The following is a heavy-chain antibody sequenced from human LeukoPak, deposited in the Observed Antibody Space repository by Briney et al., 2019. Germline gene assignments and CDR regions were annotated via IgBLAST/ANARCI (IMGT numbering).Heavy chain of an antibody. CDR2: IYTSGST. D-gene: IGHD6-13*01. CDR3: ARGHSSPGGYYFDY. V-gene: IGHV4-61*02. Sequence: SETLSLTCTVSGGSISSGSYYWSWIRQPAGKGLEWIGRIYTSGSTNYNPSLKSRDTISVDTSKNQFSLKLSSVTAADTAVYYCARGHSSPGGYYFDYWGQGTLVTVSS. CDR1: GGSISSGSYY. J-gene: IGHJ4*02.